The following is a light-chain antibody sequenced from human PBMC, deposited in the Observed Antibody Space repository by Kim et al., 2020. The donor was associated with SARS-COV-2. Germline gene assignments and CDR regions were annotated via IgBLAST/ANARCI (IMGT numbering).Light chain of an antibody. V-gene: IGKV3-20*01. CDR3: QQYGWSPWT. Sequence: SPGERATPSCRASQTVPSTSLAWYQQKPGQAPRLLVYGVSSRATGIPDRFSGSGSGTDFTLTISRLEPEDFAVYYCQQYGWSPWTFGPGTKVDIK. CDR1: QTVPSTS. CDR2: GVS. J-gene: IGKJ1*01.